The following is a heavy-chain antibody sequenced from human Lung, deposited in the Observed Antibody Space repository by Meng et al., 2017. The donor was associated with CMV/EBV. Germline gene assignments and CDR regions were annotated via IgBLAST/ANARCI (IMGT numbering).Heavy chain of an antibody. CDR1: GVSSSSNIR. J-gene: IGHJ4*02. D-gene: IGHD1-26*01. CDR2: IDDSGST. V-gene: IGHV4-4*02. CDR3: ARGKQDAWELLAY. Sequence: GELQGLGPGLVKPSGTLSLTCGVSGVSSSSNIRWTWVRQPPGKGLEWIGDIDDSGSTNYNPSLNSRISISLDKSKNHFSLKVNSVTAADTAVYYCARGKQDAWELLAYWGQGALVTVSS.